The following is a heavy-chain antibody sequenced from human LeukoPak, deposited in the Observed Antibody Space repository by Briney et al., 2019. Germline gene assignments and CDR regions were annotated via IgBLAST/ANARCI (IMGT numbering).Heavy chain of an antibody. CDR3: ARDLVASYYYYYYMDV. Sequence: GGSLRLSCAASGFTFDDYGMSWVRQAPGKGLEWVSGINWNGGSTGYADSVKGRFTISRDNAMNSLYLQMNSLRAEDTALYYCARDLVASYYYYYYMDVWGKGTTVTVSS. CDR2: INWNGGST. J-gene: IGHJ6*03. CDR1: GFTFDDYG. V-gene: IGHV3-20*04.